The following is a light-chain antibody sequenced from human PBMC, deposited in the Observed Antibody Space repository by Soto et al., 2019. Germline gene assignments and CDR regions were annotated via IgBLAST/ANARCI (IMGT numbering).Light chain of an antibody. J-gene: IGLJ1*01. Sequence: QSALSQPASVSGSPGQSITISCTGTSSDIGGYNYVSWYQQHPGKAPKLIIYDVSNRPSGVSHRFSGSKSGTTAPLTISGRQAEDEADYYCGSSVGSSTLGVFGTGTKVTVL. CDR1: SSDIGGYNY. CDR2: DVS. CDR3: GSSVGSSTLGV. V-gene: IGLV2-14*03.